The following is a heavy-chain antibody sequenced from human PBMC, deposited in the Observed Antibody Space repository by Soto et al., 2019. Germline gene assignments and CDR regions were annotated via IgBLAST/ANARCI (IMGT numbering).Heavy chain of an antibody. D-gene: IGHD3-16*01. CDR1: GYTFTGYY. CDR2: INPNSGGT. CDR3: AGGLHGGRYYYYYGMDV. J-gene: IGHJ6*02. V-gene: IGHV1-2*04. Sequence: ASVKVSCKASGYTFTGYYMHWVRQAPGQGLEWMGWINPNSGGTNYAQKFQGWVTMTRDTSISTAYMELSRLRSDDTAVYYCAGGLHGGRYYYYYGMDVWGQGTTVTVSS.